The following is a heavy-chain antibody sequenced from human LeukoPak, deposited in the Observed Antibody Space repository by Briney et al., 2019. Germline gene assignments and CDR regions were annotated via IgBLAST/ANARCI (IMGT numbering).Heavy chain of an antibody. CDR2: MNPDSGNT. J-gene: IGHJ6*02. V-gene: IGHV1-8*01. D-gene: IGHD2-21*01. CDR1: GYTFTSCD. Sequence: ASVKVSCKASGYTFTSCDINWVRQATGQGLEWMGWMNPDSGNTGYAQKFQGRVTMTRNTSKSTAYMELSSLTSEDTAVYYCARTPLHSVAAKRAYYYYGMDVWGQGTTVTVSS. CDR3: ARTPLHSVAAKRAYYYYGMDV.